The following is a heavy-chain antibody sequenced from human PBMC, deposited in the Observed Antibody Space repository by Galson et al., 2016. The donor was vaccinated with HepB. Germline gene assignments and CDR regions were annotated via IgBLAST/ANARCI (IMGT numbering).Heavy chain of an antibody. D-gene: IGHD2/OR15-2a*01. CDR2: IIPILGIR. CDR3: ARDVGFEITLIRGPLKQAMHFLYV. CDR1: GVTLTNFS. V-gene: IGHV1-69*04. Sequence: SVKVSCKASGVTLTNFSISWVRQAPGQGLEWMARIIPILGIRNFAKKFQGRMTITVDTSTAMAYMELSSLTSDDSAIYFCARDVGFEITLIRGPLKQAMHFLYVWGEWTTVTVSS. J-gene: IGHJ6*04.